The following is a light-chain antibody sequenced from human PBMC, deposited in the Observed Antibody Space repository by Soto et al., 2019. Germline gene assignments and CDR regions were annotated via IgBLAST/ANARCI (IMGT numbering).Light chain of an antibody. CDR1: QGIGNY. V-gene: IGKV1-16*02. J-gene: IGKJ4*01. CDR2: GAS. CDR3: QQYNSYPLT. Sequence: DIQMTQSPSSLSASVGDRVTITCRASQGIGNYLAWFQQKPGKAPTSLIYGASSLQSGVPSKFSGSGSGTDFTLTISSLQPEDFATYYCQQYNSYPLTFGGGTKVEIK.